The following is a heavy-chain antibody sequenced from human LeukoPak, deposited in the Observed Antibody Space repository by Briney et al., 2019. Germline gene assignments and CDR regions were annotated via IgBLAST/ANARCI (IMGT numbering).Heavy chain of an antibody. CDR2: IIPIFGTA. Sequence: SVKVSCKASGGTFSSYAISWVRQAPGQGLEWMGGIIPIFGTANYAQKFQGRVTITADESTSTAYMELSSLRSEDTAVYYCARGPARTFGSGSSWFDPWGQGTLVTVSS. D-gene: IGHD3-10*01. J-gene: IGHJ5*02. V-gene: IGHV1-69*01. CDR1: GGTFSSYA. CDR3: ARGPARTFGSGSSWFDP.